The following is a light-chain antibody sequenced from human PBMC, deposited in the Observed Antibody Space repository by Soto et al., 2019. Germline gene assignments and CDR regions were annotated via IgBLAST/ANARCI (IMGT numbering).Light chain of an antibody. CDR2: DNT. CDR3: GTWDSSLSAGV. J-gene: IGLJ1*01. Sequence: QSVLTQPPSVSAAPGQTVTISCSGSSSNIGNNYVAWYQQLPGTAPKLLIYDNTNRPSGIPDRSSGSKSGTSATLGITGLQTGDEADYYCGTWDSSLSAGVFGTGTKLTVL. V-gene: IGLV1-51*01. CDR1: SSNIGNNY.